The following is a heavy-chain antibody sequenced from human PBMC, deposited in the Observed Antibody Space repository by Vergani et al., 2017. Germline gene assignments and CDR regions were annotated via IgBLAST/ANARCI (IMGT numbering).Heavy chain of an antibody. Sequence: QVQLQESGPGLVKPSETLSLTCSVSGYSISRGYYWGGIRQPPGKGLGWLATVFHSGSAYYNPSVRRRVTISVETSKNQCSLRLTTLTAADTAVYYCARQVWVPQGVGAFETWGRGTEVSVSS. CDR1: GYSISRGYY. J-gene: IGHJ3*02. D-gene: IGHD3-16*01. CDR3: ARQVWVPQGVGAFET. CDR2: VFHSGSA. V-gene: IGHV4-38-2*02.